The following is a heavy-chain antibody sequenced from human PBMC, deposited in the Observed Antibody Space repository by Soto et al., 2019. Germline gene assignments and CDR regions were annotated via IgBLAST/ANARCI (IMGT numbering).Heavy chain of an antibody. J-gene: IGHJ4*02. CDR2: ISYDGSNK. V-gene: IGHV3-30-3*01. CDR3: ARDSDTAMAKEYYFDY. CDR1: GFTFSSYA. Sequence: PGGSLRLSCAASGFTFSSYAMHWVRQAPGKGLEWVAVISYDGSNKYYADSVKGRFTISRDNSKNTLYLQMNSLRAEDTAVYYCARDSDTAMAKEYYFDYWGQGTLVTVS. D-gene: IGHD5-18*01.